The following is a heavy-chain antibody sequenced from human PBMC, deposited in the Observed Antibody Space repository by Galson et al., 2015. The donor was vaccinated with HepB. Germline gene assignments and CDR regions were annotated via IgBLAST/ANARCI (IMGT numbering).Heavy chain of an antibody. V-gene: IGHV3-30*02. CDR1: GFTFSSYG. J-gene: IGHJ4*02. CDR2: IRYGGSNK. D-gene: IGHD6-19*01. Sequence: SLRLSCAASGFTFSSYGMHWVRQAPGKGLEWVAFIRYGGSNKYYADSVKGRFTISRDNSKNTLYLQMNSLRAEDTAVYYCAKDPLRGIAVAGIRWYFDYWGQGTLVTVSS. CDR3: AKDPLRGIAVAGIRWYFDY.